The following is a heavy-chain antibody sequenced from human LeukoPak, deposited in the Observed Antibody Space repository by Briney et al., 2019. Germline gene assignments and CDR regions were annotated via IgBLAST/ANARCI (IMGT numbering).Heavy chain of an antibody. D-gene: IGHD3-9*01. CDR2: ISAYNGNT. J-gene: IGHJ4*02. CDR3: ARGGDGDILTGLVFDY. Sequence: AASVKVSCKASGYRFTSYGISWVRQAPGQGLEWMGWISAYNGNTNYAQKLQGRVTMTTDTSTSTAYMELRGLRSDDTAVYYCARGGDGDILTGLVFDYWGQGTLVTVSS. CDR1: GYRFTSYG. V-gene: IGHV1-18*01.